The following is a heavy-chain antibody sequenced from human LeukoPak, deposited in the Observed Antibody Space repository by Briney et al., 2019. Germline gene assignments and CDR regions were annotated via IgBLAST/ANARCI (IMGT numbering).Heavy chain of an antibody. D-gene: IGHD3-22*01. CDR2: IKQDGSEK. J-gene: IGHJ4*02. Sequence: GESLRLSCAASGFTFSSYWMSWVRQAPGKGLEWVANIKQDGSEKYYVDSVKGRFTISRDNAKNSLYLQMNSLRAEDTAVYYCARDHHSIASVQSGYWMSYWGQGTLVTVSS. CDR3: ARDHHSIASVQSGYWMSY. CDR1: GFTFSSYW. V-gene: IGHV3-7*03.